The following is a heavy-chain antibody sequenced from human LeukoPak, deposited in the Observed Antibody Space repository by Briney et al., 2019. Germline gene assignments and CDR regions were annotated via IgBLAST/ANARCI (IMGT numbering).Heavy chain of an antibody. D-gene: IGHD6-25*01. CDR2: ISGSGGST. CDR1: GFTFSSYA. CDR3: ARGSVAADTSRDYYYYMDV. V-gene: IGHV3-23*01. J-gene: IGHJ6*03. Sequence: GGSLRLSCAASGFTFSSYAMSWVRQAPGKGLEWVSAISGSGGSTYYTDSVKGRFTISRDNAKNTLDLQMNSLRTDDTAVYYCARGSVAADTSRDYYYYMDVWGKGTTVTVSS.